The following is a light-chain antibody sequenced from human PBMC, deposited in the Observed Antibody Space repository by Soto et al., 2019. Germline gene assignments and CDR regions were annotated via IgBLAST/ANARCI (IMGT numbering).Light chain of an antibody. J-gene: IGLJ1*01. CDR3: SSYTSTSTPYV. CDR2: DVS. CDR1: SSDVGRHNF. V-gene: IGLV2-14*01. Sequence: QSALTQPASVSGSPGQTITISCTGTSSDVGRHNFVSWYQQHPGKAPKLLIYDVSNRPSGVSNRFSGSKSSNTASLTISGLQAEDEADYYCSSYTSTSTPYVFGSGTKLTVL.